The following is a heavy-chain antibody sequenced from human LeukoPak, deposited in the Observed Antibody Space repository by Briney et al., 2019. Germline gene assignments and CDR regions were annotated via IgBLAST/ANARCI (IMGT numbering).Heavy chain of an antibody. Sequence: ASVKVSCKTSGYTFTSYGISWVRQAPGQGLEWMGWINPNNGNTDYAQRLQGRLTVTKDTSTSTAYMELRSLRSDDTALYYCARDVGHYCSGGSCYPLAYWGKGTLVTVSS. J-gene: IGHJ4*02. CDR1: GYTFTSYG. CDR2: INPNNGNT. CDR3: ARDVGHYCSGGSCYPLAY. V-gene: IGHV1-18*04. D-gene: IGHD2-15*01.